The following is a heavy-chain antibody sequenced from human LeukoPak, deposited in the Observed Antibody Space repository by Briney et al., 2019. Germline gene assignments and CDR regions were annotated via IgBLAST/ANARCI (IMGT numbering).Heavy chain of an antibody. CDR3: AELGITMIGGV. CDR1: GFTFSSYE. CDR2: ISSSCSTI. D-gene: IGHD3-10*02. Sequence: PGGSLRLSCAASGFTFSSYEMNWVRQAPGKGLEWVSYISSSCSTIYYADSVKGRFTISRDNDKNSLYLQMNSLRAEDTAVYYCAELGITMIGGVWGKGTTVTISS. J-gene: IGHJ6*04. V-gene: IGHV3-48*03.